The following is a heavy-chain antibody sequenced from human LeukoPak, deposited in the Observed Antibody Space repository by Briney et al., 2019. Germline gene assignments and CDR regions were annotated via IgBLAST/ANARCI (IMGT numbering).Heavy chain of an antibody. CDR1: GFTFSSYS. Sequence: PGGSLRLSCAASGFTFSSYSMSWVRQAPGKGLEWVSGVSGSGGGTYYTDSVKGRFTISRDNSKNTLFLQMNSLRVEDTAVHYCANLRGRGAYACSGASCYSYWGQGTLVTVSP. D-gene: IGHD2-15*01. CDR2: VSGSGGGT. CDR3: ANLRGRGAYACSGASCYSY. J-gene: IGHJ4*02. V-gene: IGHV3-23*01.